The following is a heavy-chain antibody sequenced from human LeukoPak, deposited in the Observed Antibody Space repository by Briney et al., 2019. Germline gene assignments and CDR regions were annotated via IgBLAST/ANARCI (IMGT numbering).Heavy chain of an antibody. CDR3: ATLGYSGYDSANDAFDI. CDR1: GYTLTELS. CDR2: FDPEDGET. D-gene: IGHD5-12*01. V-gene: IGHV1-24*01. Sequence: GASVKVSCKVSGYTLTELSMHWVRQAPGKGLEWVGCFDPEDGETIYAQKFQGRVTMTEDTSTDTAYMELSSLRSEDTAVYYCATLGYSGYDSANDAFDIWGQGTMVTVSS. J-gene: IGHJ3*02.